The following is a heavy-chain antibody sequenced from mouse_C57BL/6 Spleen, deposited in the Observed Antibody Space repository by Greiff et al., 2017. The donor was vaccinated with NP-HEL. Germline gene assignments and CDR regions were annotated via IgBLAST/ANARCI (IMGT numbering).Heavy chain of an antibody. Sequence: QVQLQQSGAELVRPGASVKLSCKASGYTFTDYYINWVKQRPGQGLEWIARIYPGSGNTYYNEKFKGKATLTAEKSSSTAYMQLSSLTSEDSAVYFCARQRYPYYFDYWGQGTTLTVSS. J-gene: IGHJ2*01. V-gene: IGHV1-76*01. CDR1: GYTFTDYY. CDR2: IYPGSGNT. D-gene: IGHD2-14*01. CDR3: ARQRYPYYFDY.